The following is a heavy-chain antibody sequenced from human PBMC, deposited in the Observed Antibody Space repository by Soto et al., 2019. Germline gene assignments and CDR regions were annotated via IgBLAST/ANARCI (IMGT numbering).Heavy chain of an antibody. D-gene: IGHD3-16*01. J-gene: IGHJ4*02. CDR3: ARQGGYYFDS. V-gene: IGHV1-46*01. CDR1: ENTVITYY. Sequence: ASVKVSCKASENTVITYYMHWVQQAPGQGLVWMGMINPSGDSTTYAQKFQGRITVTRDTSTSTVYMQLSSLRSEDTAVYYCARQGGYYFDSWGQGTLVTAPQ. CDR2: INPSGDST.